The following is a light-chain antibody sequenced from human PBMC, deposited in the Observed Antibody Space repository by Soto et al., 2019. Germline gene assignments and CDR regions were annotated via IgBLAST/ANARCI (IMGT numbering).Light chain of an antibody. CDR3: SSYTSSSTLYVV. V-gene: IGLV2-14*03. CDR2: DVS. Sequence: QSALTQPASVSGSPGQSITISCTGTSSDVGGYNYVSWYQHHPGKAPKLMIYDVSNRPSGVSNRFSGSKSGNTASLTISGLHAEDEADYYCSSYTSSSTLYVVFGGGTKLTVL. CDR1: SSDVGGYNY. J-gene: IGLJ2*01.